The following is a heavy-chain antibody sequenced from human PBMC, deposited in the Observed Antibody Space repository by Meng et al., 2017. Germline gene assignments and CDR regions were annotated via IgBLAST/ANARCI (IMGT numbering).Heavy chain of an antibody. V-gene: IGHV3-20*04. CDR1: GFTFDDYG. Sequence: GESLKISCAASGFTFDDYGMSWVRQAPEKGLEWVSGINWNGGSTGYADSVKGRFTISRDNAKNSLYLQMNSLRAEDTALYYCARAILTGYYYFDYWGQGTLVTVSS. J-gene: IGHJ4*02. D-gene: IGHD3-9*01. CDR3: ARAILTGYYYFDY. CDR2: INWNGGST.